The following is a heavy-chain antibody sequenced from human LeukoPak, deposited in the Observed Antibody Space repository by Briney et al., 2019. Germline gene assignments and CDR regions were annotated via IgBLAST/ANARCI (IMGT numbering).Heavy chain of an antibody. CDR2: IIGSGGST. CDR1: GFSFSSYA. D-gene: IGHD1-7*01. V-gene: IGHV3-23*01. Sequence: GGSVRLSCAAAGFSFSSYAMRWVGQAPGQGLEWVSAIIGSGGSTYYADSVKGRFTVARDKSKDTLYLQRNGLRAQDTAVYYCPKALTDPRTWTYAWYFDFWRRGTLVPVSS. J-gene: IGHJ4*02. CDR3: PKALTDPRTWTYAWYFDF.